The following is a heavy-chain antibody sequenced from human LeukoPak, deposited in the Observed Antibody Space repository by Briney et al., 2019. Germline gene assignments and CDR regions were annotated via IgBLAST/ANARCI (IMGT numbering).Heavy chain of an antibody. CDR3: ARRGPAGSSSSGMDV. D-gene: IGHD6-6*01. V-gene: IGHV6-1*01. CDR2: TYYRSRWYN. Sequence: SQTLSLTCAISGDSVSSNSAAWNWIRQSPSRGLEWLGRTYYRSRWYNDYAASVKSRITINPDTSENQLSLQLNSVTPEDTAVYYCARRGPAGSSSSGMDVWGQGTTVIVSS. J-gene: IGHJ6*02. CDR1: GDSVSSNSAA.